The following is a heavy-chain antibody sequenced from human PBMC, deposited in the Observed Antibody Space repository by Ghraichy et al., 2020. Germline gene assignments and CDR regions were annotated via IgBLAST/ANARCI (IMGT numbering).Heavy chain of an antibody. V-gene: IGHV4-59*01. CDR2: IYYSGST. D-gene: IGHD3-16*01. Sequence: GSLRLSCTVSGGSISSYYWSWIRQPPGKGLEWIGYIYYSGSTNYNPSLKSRVTISVDTSKNQFSLKLSSVTAADTAVYYCARTVGQMGGPAAFDIWGQGTMVTVSS. CDR1: GGSISSYY. CDR3: ARTVGQMGGPAAFDI. J-gene: IGHJ3*02.